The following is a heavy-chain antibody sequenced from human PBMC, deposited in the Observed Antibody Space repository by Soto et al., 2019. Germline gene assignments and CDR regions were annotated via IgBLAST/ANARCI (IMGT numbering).Heavy chain of an antibody. CDR1: AFTNISNY. J-gene: IGHJ6*02. Sequence: GGSLRLPCAPSAFTNISNYMTWVRQAPGKGLECVAVLFRTGSTYYSDSVKGRFTISRDDAKNTLYLQMSRLRVDDTAKYYCARGGYSSGTAFYYHGMDVWGQGTTVTVSS. V-gene: IGHV3-53*01. D-gene: IGHD5-18*01. CDR3: ARGGYSSGTAFYYHGMDV. CDR2: LFRTGST.